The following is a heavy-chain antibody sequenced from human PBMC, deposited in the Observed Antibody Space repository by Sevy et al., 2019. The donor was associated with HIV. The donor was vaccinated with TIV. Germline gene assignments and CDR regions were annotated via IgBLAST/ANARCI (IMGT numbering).Heavy chain of an antibody. Sequence: SQTLSLTCAISGDSVSSNSAVWNWIRQSPSRGLEWLGRTYYRSKWYNDYTVSVKSRITINPDTPKNQFSLQLNSVTPEDTAMYYCARKDDSVGSFDIWGQGTMVTVSS. CDR2: TYYRSKWYN. CDR1: GDSVSSNSAV. V-gene: IGHV6-1*01. CDR3: ARKDDSVGSFDI. J-gene: IGHJ3*02. D-gene: IGHD3-16*01.